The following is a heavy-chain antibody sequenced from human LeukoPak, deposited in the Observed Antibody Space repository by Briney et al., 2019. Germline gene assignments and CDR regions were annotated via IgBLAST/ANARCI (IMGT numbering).Heavy chain of an antibody. CDR1: GFTFSSYT. CDR3: ARDGMITFGGVILDAFDI. CDR2: ISSTGSYI. Sequence: GGSLRLSCAASGFTFSSYTMNWVRQAPGKGLEWVSSISSTGSYIYYADSLKGRFTISRDNANNSLYLQMNSLRAEDTAVYYCARDGMITFGGVILDAFDIWGQGTMVTVSS. J-gene: IGHJ3*02. D-gene: IGHD3-16*02. V-gene: IGHV3-21*01.